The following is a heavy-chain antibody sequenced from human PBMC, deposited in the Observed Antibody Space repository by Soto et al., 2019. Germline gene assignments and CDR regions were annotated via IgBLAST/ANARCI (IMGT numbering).Heavy chain of an antibody. V-gene: IGHV3-33*06. D-gene: IGHD5-18*01. Sequence: GGSLRLSCAASGLAFSSYGLHWVRQAPGKGLEWVAVIWHDGSNKYYADSVKGRFTISRDNSKNTLYLQMNSLRAEDTAVYYCAKGSTSGYGDTAMITVPAGMDVWGQGTTVTVSS. CDR3: AKGSTSGYGDTAMITVPAGMDV. CDR2: IWHDGSNK. J-gene: IGHJ6*02. CDR1: GLAFSSYG.